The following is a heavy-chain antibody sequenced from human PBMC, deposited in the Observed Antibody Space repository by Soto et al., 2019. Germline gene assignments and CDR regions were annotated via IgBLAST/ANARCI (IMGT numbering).Heavy chain of an antibody. V-gene: IGHV4-31*03. CDR2: IHYSGST. CDR1: GGSISSGPYY. CDR3: ARAFRSDYFDY. Sequence: QVQLQESGPGLVKPSQTLSLTCTVSGGSISSGPYYWSWIRQHPGKGLEWIGYIHYSGSTYYNPSLKSRVTISIDTSKNQFSLNLSSVTAADTAVYYCARAFRSDYFDYWGQGTLVTVAS. J-gene: IGHJ4*02.